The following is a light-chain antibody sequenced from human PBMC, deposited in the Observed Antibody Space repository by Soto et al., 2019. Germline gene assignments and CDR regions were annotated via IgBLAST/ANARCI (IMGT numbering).Light chain of an antibody. CDR1: QTISSK. V-gene: IGKV1-39*01. Sequence: DIQMTQFPSSLSASVGDRVTITCRASQTISSKLNWYQQKPGKAPNLLIYGASGLQSGVPSRFSGSGSGTDFHLTISSLQPEDSATYYCQQSYPTPALTFGGGTQVEIK. CDR2: GAS. J-gene: IGKJ4*01. CDR3: QQSYPTPALT.